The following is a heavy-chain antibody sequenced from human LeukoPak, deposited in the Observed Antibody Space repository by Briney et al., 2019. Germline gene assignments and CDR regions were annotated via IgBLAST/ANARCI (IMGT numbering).Heavy chain of an antibody. Sequence: PSETLSLTCTLSGGSIRSSSYYWGWIRQPPGKGLEWIGSIYYSGSTYYNPSLKSRVTISVDTSKNQFSLKLSSGTAADTAVYYCVPFTAMVRYFDYWGQGTLVTVSS. CDR2: IYYSGST. V-gene: IGHV4-39*01. D-gene: IGHD5-18*01. CDR1: GGSIRSSSYY. CDR3: VPFTAMVRYFDY. J-gene: IGHJ4*02.